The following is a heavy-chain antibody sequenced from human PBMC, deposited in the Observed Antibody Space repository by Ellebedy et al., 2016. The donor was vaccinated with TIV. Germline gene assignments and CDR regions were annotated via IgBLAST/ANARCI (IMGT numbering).Heavy chain of an antibody. CDR1: GLSVSNSY. J-gene: IGHJ5*02. V-gene: IGHV3-53*03. Sequence: GGSLRLXXAASGLSVSNSYMTWVRRPPGKGLEWISVIYAGGDTYYADSVRGRFTVSRDDSKNTLFLQMNSLRDEDTAFYYCARGGPYGDYNDTWGQGTLVTVSS. CDR2: IYAGGDT. CDR3: ARGGPYGDYNDT. D-gene: IGHD4-17*01.